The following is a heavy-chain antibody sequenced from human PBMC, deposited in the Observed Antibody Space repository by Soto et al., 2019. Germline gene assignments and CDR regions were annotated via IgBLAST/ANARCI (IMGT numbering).Heavy chain of an antibody. CDR3: ARDKWVTYYYDSSGYYYYYGMDV. J-gene: IGHJ6*02. CDR1: GYTFTGYY. CDR2: INPNSGGT. D-gene: IGHD3-22*01. V-gene: IGHV1-2*04. Sequence: ASVKVSCKASGYTFTGYYMHWVLQAPGQGLEWMGWINPNSGGTNYAQKFQGWVTMTRDTSISTAYMELSRLRSDDTAVYYCARDKWVTYYYDSSGYYYYYGMDVWGQGTTVTVSS.